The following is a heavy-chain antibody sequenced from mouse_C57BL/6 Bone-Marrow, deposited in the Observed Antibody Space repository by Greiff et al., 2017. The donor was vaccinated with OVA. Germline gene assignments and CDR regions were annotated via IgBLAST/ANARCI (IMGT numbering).Heavy chain of an antibody. J-gene: IGHJ1*03. D-gene: IGHD2-5*01. CDR3: SRPFFFSNYHFDV. Sequence: QVQLQQPGAELVRPGSSVKLSCKASGYTFTSYWMHWVKQRPIQGLEWIGNIDPSDSETHYNQKFKDKATLTVDKSSSTAYMQLSSLTSEDSAVYFRSRPFFFSNYHFDVWGTGTTVTVSS. CDR2: IDPSDSET. V-gene: IGHV1-52*01. CDR1: GYTFTSYW.